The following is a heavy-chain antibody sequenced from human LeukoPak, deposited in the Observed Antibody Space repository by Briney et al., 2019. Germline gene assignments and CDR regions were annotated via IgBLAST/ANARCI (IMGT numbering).Heavy chain of an antibody. Sequence: PGGSLRLSCAASGFTLSGYWMSWVRLLPGKGLEWVANIKQDGSEKYYVDSVKGRFTISRDNAKNSLYLQMNSLRAEDTAVYYCARGIARFRWFDPWGQGTLVTVSS. CDR2: IKQDGSEK. J-gene: IGHJ5*02. CDR3: ARGIARFRWFDP. D-gene: IGHD3-16*01. CDR1: GFTLSGYW. V-gene: IGHV3-7*01.